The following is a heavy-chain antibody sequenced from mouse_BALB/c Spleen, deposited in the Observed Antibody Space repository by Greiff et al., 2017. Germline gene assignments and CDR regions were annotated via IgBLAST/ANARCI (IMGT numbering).Heavy chain of an antibody. CDR2: FDPENGDT. J-gene: IGHJ4*01. CDR3: ARYDYDGGAMDY. D-gene: IGHD2-4*01. CDR1: GFNIKDYY. V-gene: IGHV14-4*02. Sequence: EVQLQQSGAELVRSGASVKLSCTASGFNIKDYYMHWVKQRPEQGLEWIGWFDPENGDTEYAPKFQGKATMTADTSSNTAYLQLSSLTSEDTAVYYCARYDYDGGAMDYWGQGTSVTVSS.